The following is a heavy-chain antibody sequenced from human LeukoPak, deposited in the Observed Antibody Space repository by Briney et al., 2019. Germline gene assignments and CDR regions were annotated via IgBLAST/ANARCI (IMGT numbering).Heavy chain of an antibody. CDR3: ARRYYDSSGYLYFDY. Sequence: SETLSLTCTVSGGSISSSSYYWGWIRQHPGKGLEWIGYIYYSGSTYYNPSLKSRVTISVDTSKNQFSLKLSSVTAADTAVYYCARRYYDSSGYLYFDYWGQGTLVTVSS. CDR1: GGSISSSSYY. J-gene: IGHJ4*02. V-gene: IGHV4-31*03. CDR2: IYYSGST. D-gene: IGHD3-22*01.